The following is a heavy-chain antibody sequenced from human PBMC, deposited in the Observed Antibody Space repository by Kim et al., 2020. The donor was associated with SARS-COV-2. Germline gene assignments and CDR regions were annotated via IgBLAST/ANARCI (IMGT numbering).Heavy chain of an antibody. CDR3: ARVDLGSDCSGGSCYSDYYYYGMDV. CDR2: IYYSGST. D-gene: IGHD2-15*01. Sequence: SETLSLTCTVSGGSISSSSYYWGWIRQPPGKGLEWIGSIYYSGSTYYNPSLKSRVTISVDTSKNQFSLKLSSVTAADTAVYYCARVDLGSDCSGGSCYSDYYYYGMDVWGQGTTVTVSS. V-gene: IGHV4-39*07. J-gene: IGHJ6*02. CDR1: GGSISSSSYY.